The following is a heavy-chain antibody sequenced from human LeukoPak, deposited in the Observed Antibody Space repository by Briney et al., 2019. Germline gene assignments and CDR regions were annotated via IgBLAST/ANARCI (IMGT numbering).Heavy chain of an antibody. CDR2: ISYDGSNK. D-gene: IGHD3-22*01. CDR3: AKSLGDSSGYYEN. V-gene: IGHV3-30-3*02. CDR1: GFIFSGHV. J-gene: IGHJ4*02. Sequence: PGGSLRLSCAASGFIFSGHVMHWVRQAPGKGLEWVSLISYDGSNKDYADSVKGRFTISRDNSKNTLYLQMNGLRAEDTALYYCAKSLGDSSGYYENWGQGTLVTVSS.